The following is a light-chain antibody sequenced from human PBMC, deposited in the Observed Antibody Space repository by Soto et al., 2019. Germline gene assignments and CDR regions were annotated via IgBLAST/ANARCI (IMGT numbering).Light chain of an antibody. CDR3: HQINSYPSP. J-gene: IGKJ5*01. CDR1: QGIRSD. CDR2: AAS. V-gene: IGKV1-17*01. Sequence: IQMTQSPSSLSASVGDRVTITCRASQGIRSDLGCYQQKPGKAPKLLIYAASTLQSGVPSSFSGSGSQTDFTLSIGSLQNEDLLTYFSHQINSYPSPFAQGNQLE.